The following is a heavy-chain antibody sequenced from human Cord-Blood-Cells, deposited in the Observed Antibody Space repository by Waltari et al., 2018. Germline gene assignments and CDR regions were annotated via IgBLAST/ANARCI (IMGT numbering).Heavy chain of an antibody. CDR1: GGSISSGDSY. D-gene: IGHD5-12*01. CDR2: IYYSGST. J-gene: IGHJ4*02. Sequence: QVQLQESGPGLVKPSQTLSLTCTVSGGSISSGDSYWSWIRQPPGKGLEWIGYIYYSGSTYYNPSLKSRVTISVDTSKNQFSLKLSSVTVADTAVYYCARDASGYDYFDYWGQGTLVTVSS. CDR3: ARDASGYDYFDY. V-gene: IGHV4-30-4*01.